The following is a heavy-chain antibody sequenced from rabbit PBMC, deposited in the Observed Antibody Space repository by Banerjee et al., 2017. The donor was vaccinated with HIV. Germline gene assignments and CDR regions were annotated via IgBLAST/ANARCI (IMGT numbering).Heavy chain of an antibody. CDR3: VREGSAWGADF. Sequence: QQQLEESGGGLVKPEGSLTLTCKASGFDLSSYSYMCWVRQAPGKGLELIACIYTNSGITSYASWVNGRFTISRSTSLNTVDLKMTSLTAADTATYFCVREGSAWGADFWGPGTL. J-gene: IGHJ4*01. D-gene: IGHD4-1*01. V-gene: IGHV1S43*01. CDR2: IYTNSGIT. CDR1: GFDLSSYSY.